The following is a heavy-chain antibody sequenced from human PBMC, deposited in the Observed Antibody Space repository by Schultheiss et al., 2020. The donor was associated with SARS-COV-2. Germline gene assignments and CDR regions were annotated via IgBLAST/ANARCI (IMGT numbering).Heavy chain of an antibody. CDR3: ARGGLGVVVVPAGLDY. Sequence: SETLSLTCTVSGGSISSGGYYWSWIRQHPGKGLEWIGYIYYSGSTYYNPSLKSLVTISVDTSKNQFSLKLSSVTAADTAVYYCARGGLGVVVVPAGLDYWGQGTLVTVSS. D-gene: IGHD2-2*01. CDR1: GGSISSGGYY. CDR2: IYYSGST. V-gene: IGHV4-31*01. J-gene: IGHJ4*02.